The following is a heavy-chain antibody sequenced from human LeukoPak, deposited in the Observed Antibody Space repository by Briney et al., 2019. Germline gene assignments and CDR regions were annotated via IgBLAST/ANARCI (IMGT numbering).Heavy chain of an antibody. CDR3: AKVVGDTAMVDAFDI. CDR2: ISYDGSIK. V-gene: IGHV3-30*18. Sequence: GGSLRLSCAASGFTFSTYGMPWVRQAPGKGLEWVAVISYDGSIKYYADSVKGRFTISRDNAKNTLYLQMNSLRAEDTAVYYCAKVVGDTAMVDAFDIWGQGTMVTVSS. D-gene: IGHD5-18*01. CDR1: GFTFSTYG. J-gene: IGHJ3*02.